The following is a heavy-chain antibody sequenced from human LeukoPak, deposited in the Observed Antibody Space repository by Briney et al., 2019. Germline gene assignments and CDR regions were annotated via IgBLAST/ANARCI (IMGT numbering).Heavy chain of an antibody. CDR1: GFTFSNYA. V-gene: IGHV3-7*01. Sequence: GGSLRLSCAASGFTFSNYAMSWVRQAPGKGLEWVANINEDGSYKYHADSVKGRLTISRDNAKNSLYLQMNSLRAEDTAVYYCARDATRGGDNDYWGQGTRVIVSS. CDR3: ARDATRGGDNDY. J-gene: IGHJ4*02. CDR2: INEDGSYK. D-gene: IGHD2-21*02.